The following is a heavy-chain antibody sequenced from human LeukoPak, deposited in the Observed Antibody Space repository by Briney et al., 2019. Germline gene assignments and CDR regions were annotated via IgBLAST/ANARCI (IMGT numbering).Heavy chain of an antibody. Sequence: SQTLSLTCTVPGGSISSGSYYWSCIRQPAGKGLEWIGRIYTSGSTNYNPSLKSRVTISVDTSKNQFSLKLSSVTAADTAVYYCARVRGAYYYYYMDVWGKGTTVTVSS. CDR3: ARVRGAYYYYYMDV. D-gene: IGHD3-10*01. CDR1: GGSISSGSYY. CDR2: IYTSGST. J-gene: IGHJ6*03. V-gene: IGHV4-61*02.